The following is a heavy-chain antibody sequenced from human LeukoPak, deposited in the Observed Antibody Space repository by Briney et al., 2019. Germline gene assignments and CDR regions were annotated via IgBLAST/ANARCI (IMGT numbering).Heavy chain of an antibody. J-gene: IGHJ3*02. CDR3: AGDLSARYAFEI. Sequence: GGPLRLSCAAAGITFSSYSIICVRQAPGKGLEWVSYISSSSSTIYYADSVKGRFTISRDNAKNSLYLQMNSLRDEDTAVYYCAGDLSARYAFEIWGQGTMVTVSS. CDR1: GITFSSYS. CDR2: ISSSSSTI. V-gene: IGHV3-48*02.